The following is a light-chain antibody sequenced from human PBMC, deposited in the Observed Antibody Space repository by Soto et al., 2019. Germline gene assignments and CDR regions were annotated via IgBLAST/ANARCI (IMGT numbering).Light chain of an antibody. CDR2: DVS. Sequence: QSVLTQPASVSGSPGQSIAISCTGTSSDVGAYDYVSWYQQHPGKAPKVMIYDVSNRPTGVSNRFSGSKSDNTASLTISGLQAEDEADYYCSSYTSSSTYAFGTGTKVTVL. V-gene: IGLV2-14*01. CDR1: SSDVGAYDY. CDR3: SSYTSSSTYA. J-gene: IGLJ1*01.